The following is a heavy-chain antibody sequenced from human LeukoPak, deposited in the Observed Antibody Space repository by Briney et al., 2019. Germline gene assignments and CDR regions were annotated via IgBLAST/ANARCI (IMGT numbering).Heavy chain of an antibody. CDR1: GGTFSSYA. J-gene: IGHJ6*02. CDR3: ARVVVAANDYYYYYGMDV. D-gene: IGHD2-15*01. V-gene: IGHV1-69*04. Sequence: SVKASCKASGGTFSSYAISWVRQAPGQGLEWMGRIIPILGIANYAQKFQGRVTITADKSTSTAYMELSSLRSEDTAVYYCARVVVAANDYYYYYGMDVWGQGTTVTVSS. CDR2: IIPILGIA.